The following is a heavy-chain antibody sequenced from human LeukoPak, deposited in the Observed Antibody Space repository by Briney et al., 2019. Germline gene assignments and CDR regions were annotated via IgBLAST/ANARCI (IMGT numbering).Heavy chain of an antibody. Sequence: SETLSLTCAVYGGSFSGYYRSWIRQPPGKGLEWIGEINHSGSTNYNPSLKSRVTISVDTSKNQFSLKLTSVTAADTAVYYCAKSNGYGLIDIWGQGTMVTVSS. J-gene: IGHJ3*02. CDR1: GGSFSGYY. CDR3: AKSNGYGLIDI. D-gene: IGHD3-22*01. CDR2: INHSGST. V-gene: IGHV4-34*01.